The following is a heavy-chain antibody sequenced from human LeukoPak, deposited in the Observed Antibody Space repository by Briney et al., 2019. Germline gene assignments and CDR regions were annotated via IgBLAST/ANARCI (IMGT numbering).Heavy chain of an antibody. V-gene: IGHV3-7*01. CDR2: IKQDGSEK. Sequence: GGSLRLSCAASGFTFSSYWMSWVRQAPGKGLEWVANIKQDGSEKYHVDSVKGRFTISRDNAKNSLSLQMNSLRAEDTAVYYCARDLDTYDILTGYVSWGQGTLVTVSS. D-gene: IGHD3-9*01. CDR1: GFTFSSYW. CDR3: ARDLDTYDILTGYVS. J-gene: IGHJ5*02.